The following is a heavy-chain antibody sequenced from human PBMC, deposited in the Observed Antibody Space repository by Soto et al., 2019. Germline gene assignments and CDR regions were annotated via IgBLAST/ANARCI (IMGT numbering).Heavy chain of an antibody. Sequence: QVQLQESGPGLVKPSETLSLTCTVSGGSISSYYWSWIRQPPGKGLEWIGYIYYSGSTNYNPSLKSRVTISVDTSKNQFSLKLSSVISADTAVYYCARSDGRYWGQGTLVTVSS. J-gene: IGHJ4*02. CDR3: ARSDGRY. CDR1: GGSISSYY. CDR2: IYYSGST. V-gene: IGHV4-59*01.